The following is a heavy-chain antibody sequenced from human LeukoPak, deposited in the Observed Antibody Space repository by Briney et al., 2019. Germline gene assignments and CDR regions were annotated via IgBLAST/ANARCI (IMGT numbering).Heavy chain of an antibody. Sequence: GGSLRLSCAASGFTFSTYGMHWVRQAPGKGLEWVAVISYDGSNKYYADSVKGRFTISRDNSKNTLYLQMNSLRAEDTAVYYCAKDLEPQLVGAADYWGQGTLVTVSS. CDR2: ISYDGSNK. CDR3: AKDLEPQLVGAADY. J-gene: IGHJ4*02. V-gene: IGHV3-30*18. CDR1: GFTFSTYG. D-gene: IGHD1-26*01.